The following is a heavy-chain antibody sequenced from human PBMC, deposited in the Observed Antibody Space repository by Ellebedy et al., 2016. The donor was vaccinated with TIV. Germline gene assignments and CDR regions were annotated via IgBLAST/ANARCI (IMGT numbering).Heavy chain of an antibody. CDR3: ARVTRLSGWQQIDY. CDR2: ISYDGTNK. V-gene: IGHV3-30*14. D-gene: IGHD6-19*01. Sequence: GESLKISCAASGFTFSSYAMHWVRQAPGKGLEWVAVISYDGTNKYYADSVKGRFIISRENAKNSLYLQMNSLRAGDTAVYYCARVTRLSGWQQIDYWGQGTLVTVSS. CDR1: GFTFSSYA. J-gene: IGHJ4*02.